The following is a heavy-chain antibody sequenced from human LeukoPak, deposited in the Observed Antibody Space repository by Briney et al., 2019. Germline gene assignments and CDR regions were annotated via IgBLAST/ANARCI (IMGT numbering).Heavy chain of an antibody. CDR3: ARVVRGSCHNETCFSWFDL. CDR2: ISPNNVNT. Sequence: ASVKVSCKASGYTFTSNAITWLRQAPGQGPEWMGWISPNNVNTDSAQKFQGRVSMTMDTSTSTAYMQLRALRSDDTAVYYCARVVRGSCHNETCFSWFDLWGQGTLVIVSS. D-gene: IGHD3-10*02. J-gene: IGHJ5*02. CDR1: GYTFTSNA. V-gene: IGHV1-18*01.